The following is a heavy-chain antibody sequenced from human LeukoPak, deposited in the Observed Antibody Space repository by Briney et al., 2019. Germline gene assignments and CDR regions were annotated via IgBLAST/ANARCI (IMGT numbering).Heavy chain of an antibody. CDR2: ISYDGSNK. J-gene: IGHJ5*02. CDR3: ANGPITMVRGVIILNWFDP. D-gene: IGHD3-10*01. CDR1: GFTFSSYG. V-gene: IGHV3-30*18. Sequence: PGGSLRLSCAASGFTFSSYGMHWVRQAPGKGLEWVAVISYDGSNKYYADSVKGRFTISRDNSKNTLYLQMNSLRAEDTAVYYCANGPITMVRGVIILNWFDPRGQGTLGTVSA.